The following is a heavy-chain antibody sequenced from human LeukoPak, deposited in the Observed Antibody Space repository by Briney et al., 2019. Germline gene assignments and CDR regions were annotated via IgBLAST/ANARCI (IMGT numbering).Heavy chain of an antibody. Sequence: GGPLRLFCAASGYTFCDYYVRWIRHAPGKGLEWVSYISSSSSYTNYAHSVRGRFTISRDNAKNSLYLKMNSLRAEDTAVYYCARESPSSGWFHAFDIWGQGTMVTVSS. V-gene: IGHV3-11*06. J-gene: IGHJ3*02. D-gene: IGHD6-19*01. CDR2: ISSSSSYT. CDR3: ARESPSSGWFHAFDI. CDR1: GYTFCDYY.